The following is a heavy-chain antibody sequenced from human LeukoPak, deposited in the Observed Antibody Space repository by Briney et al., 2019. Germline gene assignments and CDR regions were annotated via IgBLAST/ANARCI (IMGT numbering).Heavy chain of an antibody. CDR2: INHSGST. J-gene: IGHJ4*02. CDR3: ARVNGSGKHFDY. Sequence: PSETLSLTCAVYGGSFSGYYWSWIRQPPGKGLEWIGEINHSGSTNYNPSLKSRVTISVDTSKNQFSLKLSSVTAADTAVYYCARVNGSGKHFDYWGQGTLVTVSS. V-gene: IGHV4-34*01. CDR1: GGSFSGYY. D-gene: IGHD3-10*01.